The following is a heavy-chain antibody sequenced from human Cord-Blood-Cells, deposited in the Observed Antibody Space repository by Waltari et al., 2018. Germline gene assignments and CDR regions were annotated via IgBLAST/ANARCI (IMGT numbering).Heavy chain of an antibody. Sequence: QVELVRSGEAVVQPGTPLRRSCAAFGCTLRSYGLPAARQAPGKGLEWVAVISYDGSNKYYADSVKGRFTISRDNSKNTLYLQMISLGAEDTAVYYCAKSLTGGEGDAFDIWGQGTMVTVSS. CDR2: ISYDGSNK. J-gene: IGHJ3*02. V-gene: IGHV3-30*18. D-gene: IGHD7-27*01. CDR3: AKSLTGGEGDAFDI. CDR1: GCTLRSYG.